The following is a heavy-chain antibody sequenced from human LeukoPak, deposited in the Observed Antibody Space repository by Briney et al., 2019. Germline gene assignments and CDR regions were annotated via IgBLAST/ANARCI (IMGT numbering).Heavy chain of an antibody. Sequence: SETLSLTCAVYGGSFSGYYWSWIRQPPGKGLEWIGEINHSGSTNYNPSLKSRVTISVDTSKNQFSLKLSSVTAADTAVYYCARRGITMVRGVRNYFDYWGQGTLVTVSS. J-gene: IGHJ4*02. CDR2: INHSGST. CDR3: ARRGITMVRGVRNYFDY. V-gene: IGHV4-34*01. CDR1: GGSFSGYY. D-gene: IGHD3-10*01.